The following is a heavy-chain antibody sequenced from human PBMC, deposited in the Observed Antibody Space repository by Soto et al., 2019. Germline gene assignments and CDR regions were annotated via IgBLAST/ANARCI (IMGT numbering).Heavy chain of an antibody. D-gene: IGHD6-19*01. CDR1: GYTFTSYD. V-gene: IGHV1-8*01. J-gene: IGHJ4*02. CDR3: ARDSGWTTFDY. CDR2: MNPNSGNT. Sequence: ASVKASCKASGYTFTSYDINWVRQAAGQGLEWMGWMNPNSGNTGYAQKFQGRVTMTRNTSISTAYMELSSLRSEDTAVYYCARDSGWTTFDYXGQGTLVTVSS.